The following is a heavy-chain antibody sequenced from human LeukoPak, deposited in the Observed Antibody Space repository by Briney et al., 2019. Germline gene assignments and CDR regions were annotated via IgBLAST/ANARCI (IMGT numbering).Heavy chain of an antibody. CDR1: GFTFSSDA. D-gene: IGHD1-7*01. CDR3: AKDSRSWNYLFYYGMDV. Sequence: GGSLRLSCAASGFTFSSDAMSWVRQAPGKGLEWVSAISGSGGYTFYADSVKGRFTISRDNSKNTLYVQMNSLRAEDTAVYYCAKDSRSWNYLFYYGMDVWGQGTTVTVSS. V-gene: IGHV3-23*01. CDR2: ISGSGGYT. J-gene: IGHJ6*02.